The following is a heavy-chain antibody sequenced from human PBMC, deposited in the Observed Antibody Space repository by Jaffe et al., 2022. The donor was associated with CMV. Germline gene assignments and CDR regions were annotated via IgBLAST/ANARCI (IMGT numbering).Heavy chain of an antibody. Sequence: QVQLVESGGGVVQPGRSLRLSCAASGFTFSSYGMHWVRQAPGKGLEWVAVIWYDGSNKYYADSVKGRFTISRDNSKNTLYLQMNSLRAEDTAVYYCASEQQLGYFDYWGQGTLVTVSS. CDR1: GFTFSSYG. V-gene: IGHV3-33*08. CDR3: ASEQQLGYFDY. J-gene: IGHJ4*02. D-gene: IGHD6-13*01. CDR2: IWYDGSNK.